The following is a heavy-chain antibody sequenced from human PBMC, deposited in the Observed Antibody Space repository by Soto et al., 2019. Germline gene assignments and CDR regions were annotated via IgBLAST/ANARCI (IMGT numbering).Heavy chain of an antibody. CDR3: AADCAGGGSSTSCYGNYYYYGMDA. J-gene: IGHJ6*02. CDR2: IVVGSGNT. CDR1: GFTFTSSA. D-gene: IGHD2-2*01. V-gene: IGHV1-58*01. Sequence: ASVKVSCKASGFTFTSSAVQWVRQARGQRPEWIGWIVVGSGNTNYAQKFQERVTITRDMSTSTAYMELSSLRSEDTAVYYCAADCAGGGSSTSCYGNYYYYGMDAWGQGTTVTVSS.